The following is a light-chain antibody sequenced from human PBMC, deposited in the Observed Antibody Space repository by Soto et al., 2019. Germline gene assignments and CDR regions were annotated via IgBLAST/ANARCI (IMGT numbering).Light chain of an antibody. CDR3: QQYNSYSAWT. CDR1: QSISSW. Sequence: DIPMTQSPSTLSASVGARVTITCRARQSISSWLAWYQQKPGKAPKLLIYKASSLESGVPSRFSGSGSGTEFTLTISSLQPDDFATYYCQQYNSYSAWTCGQGTKVEIK. CDR2: KAS. V-gene: IGKV1-5*03. J-gene: IGKJ1*01.